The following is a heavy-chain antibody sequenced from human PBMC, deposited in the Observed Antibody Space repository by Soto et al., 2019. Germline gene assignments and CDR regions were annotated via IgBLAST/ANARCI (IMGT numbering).Heavy chain of an antibody. V-gene: IGHV1-18*01. Sequence: QVQLVQSGAEVKKPGAPVRVSCKTSGYTFINYGITWVRQAPGQGLEWMGWLSAYNGDTSSSEKLQDRFTMTTDTSTNTGYMDLRSLTSDDTAVYYCARWSAIVGGAEALDVWGQGTMVIVSS. D-gene: IGHD1-26*01. CDR3: ARWSAIVGGAEALDV. CDR2: LSAYNGDT. CDR1: GYTFINYG. J-gene: IGHJ3*01.